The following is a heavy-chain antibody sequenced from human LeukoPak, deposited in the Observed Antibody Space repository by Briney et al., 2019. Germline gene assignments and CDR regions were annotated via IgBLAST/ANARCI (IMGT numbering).Heavy chain of an antibody. J-gene: IGHJ4*02. Sequence: GGSLRLSCAASGFTFSSYGMHWVRHAPGKGLEWVAVISYDGSDKYYADSVKGRFTISRDNSKNTLYLQMNSLRLEDTAVFYCARDQPEHYLPSDYWGQGTLVTVSS. V-gene: IGHV3-30*03. CDR1: GFTFSSYG. CDR3: ARDQPEHYLPSDY. D-gene: IGHD1-14*01. CDR2: ISYDGSDK.